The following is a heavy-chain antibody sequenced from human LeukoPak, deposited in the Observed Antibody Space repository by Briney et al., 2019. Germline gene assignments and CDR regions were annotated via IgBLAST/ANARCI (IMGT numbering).Heavy chain of an antibody. CDR2: INAGNGNT. CDR3: ARDPTAAVAFDI. CDR1: GYTFTSYA. Sequence: GASVKVSCKASGYTFTSYAMHWVRQAPGQRLEWMGWINAGNGNTKYSQKFQGRVTITRDTSASTAYMGLSSLRSEDTAVYYCARDPTAAVAFDIWGQGTMVTVSS. J-gene: IGHJ3*02. V-gene: IGHV1-3*01. D-gene: IGHD4-17*01.